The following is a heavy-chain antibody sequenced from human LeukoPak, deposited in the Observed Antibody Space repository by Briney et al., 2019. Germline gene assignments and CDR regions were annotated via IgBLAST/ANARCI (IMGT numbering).Heavy chain of an antibody. CDR1: GGSISSYY. Sequence: PSETLSLTCTVSGGSISSYYWSWIRQPPGKGLEWIGYIYYSGSTNYNPSLKSRVTISVDTSKNQFSLKLSSVTAADTAVYYCARGGDSYGHGVDYWGQGTLVTVSS. D-gene: IGHD5-18*01. CDR3: ARGGDSYGHGVDY. J-gene: IGHJ4*02. V-gene: IGHV4-59*01. CDR2: IYYSGST.